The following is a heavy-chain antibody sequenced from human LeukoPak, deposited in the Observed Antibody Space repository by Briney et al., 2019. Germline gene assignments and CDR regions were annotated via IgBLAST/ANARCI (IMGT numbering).Heavy chain of an antibody. D-gene: IGHD3-10*01. CDR2: IQSKTDGGTT. Sequence: GGSLRLSCAASGSTFSNTWMNWVRQAPGKGLEWVGRIQSKTDGGTTEYAAPVKGRFTISRDDSKTPLYLQMNSLKTEDTAVYYCATLTVRGVINIWGQGTLVTVSS. CDR3: ATLTVRGVINI. J-gene: IGHJ4*02. V-gene: IGHV3-15*01. CDR1: GSTFSNTW.